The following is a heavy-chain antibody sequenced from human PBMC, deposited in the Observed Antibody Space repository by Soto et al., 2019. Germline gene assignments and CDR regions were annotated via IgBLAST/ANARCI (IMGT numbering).Heavy chain of an antibody. CDR2: IYWDDDT. J-gene: IGHJ3*01. CDR3: AHAFGGTSWPNDAFDV. D-gene: IGHD3-16*01. CDR1: GFSCSADGVG. V-gene: IGHV2-5*02. Sequence: HITLKESGPTLVKPTQTLTLTCIFSGFSCSADGVGVGWIRQPPGKTLEWLALIYWDDDTRYRPSLKSRLTITKDSSKNQVVLTMTNMDPLDTATYYCAHAFGGTSWPNDAFDVWGQGTVVTVSS.